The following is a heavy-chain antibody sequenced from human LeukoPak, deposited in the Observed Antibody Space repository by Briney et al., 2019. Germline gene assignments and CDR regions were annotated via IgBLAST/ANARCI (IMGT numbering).Heavy chain of an antibody. D-gene: IGHD4-17*01. Sequence: GGSLRLSCAASGFTFSSYAMSWVRQAPGKGLEWVSSISSSSSYIYYADSVKGRFTISRDNAKNSLYLQMNSLRAEDTAVYYCASLMTTVTTVDYWGQGTLVTVSS. J-gene: IGHJ4*02. CDR3: ASLMTTVTTVDY. CDR2: ISSSSSYI. CDR1: GFTFSSYA. V-gene: IGHV3-21*01.